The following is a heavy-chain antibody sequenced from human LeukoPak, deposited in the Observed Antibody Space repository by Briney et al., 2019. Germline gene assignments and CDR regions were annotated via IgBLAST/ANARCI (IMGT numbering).Heavy chain of an antibody. Sequence: PSETLSLTCAVYGGSSSGYYWSWIRQPPGKGLEWIGEINHSGSTNYNPSLKSRVTISVDTSKNQFSLKLSSVTAADTAVYYCARNVHLDPWGQGTLVTVSS. J-gene: IGHJ5*02. D-gene: IGHD1-1*01. CDR3: ARNVHLDP. V-gene: IGHV4-34*01. CDR1: GGSSSGYY. CDR2: INHSGST.